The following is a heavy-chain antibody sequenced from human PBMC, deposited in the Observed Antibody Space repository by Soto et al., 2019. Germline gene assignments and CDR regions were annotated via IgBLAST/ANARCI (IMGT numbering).Heavy chain of an antibody. CDR2: INAGNGNT. CDR1: GYTFTSYA. J-gene: IGHJ4*02. D-gene: IGHD2-8*01. V-gene: IGHV1-3*01. CDR3: GRGFYLYYNYFDY. Sequence: ASVKVSCKASGYTFTSYAMHWVRQAPGQRLEWMGWINAGNGNTKYSQKFQGRVTITRDTSASTAYMELSSLRSEDTAVYYCGRGFYLYYNYFDYWGQGTLVTVSS.